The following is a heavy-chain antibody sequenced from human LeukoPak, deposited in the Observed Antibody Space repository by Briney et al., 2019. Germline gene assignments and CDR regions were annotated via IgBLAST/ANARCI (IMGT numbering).Heavy chain of an antibody. V-gene: IGHV1-2*02. D-gene: IGHD3-16*01. CDR3: TRSGFGGGVHFDY. Sequence: ASVKVSCKASGYTFTGYYMHWVRQAPGQGLEWMGWINPNSGGTNYAQKFQGRVTMTRDTSISTAYMELSRLRSDDTAVYYCTRSGFGGGVHFDYWGQGTPVTVSS. CDR2: INPNSGGT. J-gene: IGHJ4*02. CDR1: GYTFTGYY.